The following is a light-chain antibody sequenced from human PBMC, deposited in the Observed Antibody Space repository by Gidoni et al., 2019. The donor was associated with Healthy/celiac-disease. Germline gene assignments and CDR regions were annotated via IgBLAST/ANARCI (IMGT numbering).Light chain of an antibody. V-gene: IGKV1-39*01. J-gene: IGKJ1*01. CDR3: QQSYSTLRT. CDR2: AAS. CDR1: QSITNY. Sequence: DIQMTQSPSSLSASVGDRVTITCRASQSITNYLNWYQQKPGKAPKLLIYAASSLQSGVPSRFRGSGSGTDFTLTISSLQPEDFATYYCQQSYSTLRTFGQGTKVEIK.